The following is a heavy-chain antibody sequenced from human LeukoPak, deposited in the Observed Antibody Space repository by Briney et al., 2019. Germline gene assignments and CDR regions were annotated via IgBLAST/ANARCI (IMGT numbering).Heavy chain of an antibody. CDR2: ISSSSSYI. CDR1: GFTFSSYS. CDR3: AKDREYSYGYYFDY. V-gene: IGHV3-21*04. Sequence: GGSLRLSCAASGFTFSSYSMNWVRQAPGKGLEWVSSISSSSSYIYYADSVKGRFTISRDNAKNSLYLQMNSLRAEDTAVYYCAKDREYSYGYYFDYWGQGTLVTVSS. J-gene: IGHJ4*02. D-gene: IGHD5-18*01.